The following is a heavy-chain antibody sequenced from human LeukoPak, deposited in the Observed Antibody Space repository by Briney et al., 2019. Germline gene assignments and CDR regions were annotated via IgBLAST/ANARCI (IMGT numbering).Heavy chain of an antibody. D-gene: IGHD5-12*01. J-gene: IGHJ5*02. CDR3: ARHRGYGEDGWFDP. V-gene: IGHV4-4*02. CDR1: GGSISSTNW. Sequence: SETLSLTCAVSGGSISSTNWWTWVRQPPGKGLEWIGEIYHSGSTYYNPSLKSRVTISVDTSKNQFSLKLSSVTAADTAVYYCARHRGYGEDGWFDPWGQGTLVTVSS. CDR2: IYHSGST.